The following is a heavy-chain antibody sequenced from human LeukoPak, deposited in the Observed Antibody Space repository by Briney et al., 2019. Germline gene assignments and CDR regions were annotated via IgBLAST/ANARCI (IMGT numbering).Heavy chain of an antibody. Sequence: GESLKISCQDSAYSFTDYWIGWVRQMPGKGLEWMGIMYPGDSDTRYSPSFQGQVTISAGKSINTAYLQWSSLKASDTAIYYCARSNGVGAAQYWGQGTLVTVSS. V-gene: IGHV5-51*01. CDR2: MYPGDSDT. D-gene: IGHD1-26*01. CDR3: ARSNGVGAAQY. CDR1: AYSFTDYW. J-gene: IGHJ4*02.